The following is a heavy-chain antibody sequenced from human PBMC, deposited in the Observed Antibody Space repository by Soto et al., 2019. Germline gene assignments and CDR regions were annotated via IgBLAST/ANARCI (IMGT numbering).Heavy chain of an antibody. J-gene: IGHJ4*02. V-gene: IGHV3-21*01. D-gene: IGHD4-4*01. CDR1: GFTFSSYS. Sequence: PGGSLRLSCEASGFTFSSYSMNWVRQAPGKGLEWVSSISSSSSYIYYADSVKGRFTISRDHAKNSLYLQMNSLRAEDTAVYYCASSYSDGHDYSISWGQGTLVTVSS. CDR3: ASSYSDGHDYSIS. CDR2: ISSSSSYI.